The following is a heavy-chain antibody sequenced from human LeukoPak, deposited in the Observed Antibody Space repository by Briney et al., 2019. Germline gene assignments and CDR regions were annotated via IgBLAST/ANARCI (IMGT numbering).Heavy chain of an antibody. V-gene: IGHV3-7*03. CDR3: ARDGYRYDFWSGYQYYYYYGMDV. Sequence: GGSLRLSCAASGFTFSSYWMSWVRHAPGKGLEWVANIKQDGSEKYYVDSVKGRFTISRDNAKNSLYLQMNSLRAEDTAVYYCARDGYRYDFWSGYQYYYYYGMDVWGQGTTVTVSS. J-gene: IGHJ6*02. D-gene: IGHD3-3*01. CDR2: IKQDGSEK. CDR1: GFTFSSYW.